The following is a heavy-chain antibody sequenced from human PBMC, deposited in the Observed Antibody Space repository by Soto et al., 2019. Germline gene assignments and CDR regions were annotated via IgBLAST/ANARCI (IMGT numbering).Heavy chain of an antibody. CDR3: ARGGVLRYFDWLEGDWFDP. CDR2: IDYSGST. Sequence: PSETLSLTCTVSGGSISSGGYYWSWIRQHPGKGLEWIGYIDYSGSTYYNPSLKSRVTISVDTSKNQFSLKLSPVTASDTAVYYCARGGVLRYFDWLEGDWFDPWGQGTLVTVSS. CDR1: GGSISSGGYY. J-gene: IGHJ5*02. V-gene: IGHV4-31*03. D-gene: IGHD3-9*01.